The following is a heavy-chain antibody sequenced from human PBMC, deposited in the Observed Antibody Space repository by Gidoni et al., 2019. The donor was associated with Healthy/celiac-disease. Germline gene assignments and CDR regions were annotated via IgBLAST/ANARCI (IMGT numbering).Heavy chain of an antibody. D-gene: IGHD4-17*01. CDR1: GFPFSSYG. V-gene: IGHV3-33*01. CDR3: ARDGGYGDYDLDY. J-gene: IGHJ4*02. Sequence: QVQLVESGGGVFQPGRSLRLSCAASGFPFSSYGMHWVRQAPGKGLEWVAVIWYDGSNKYYADSVKGRFTISRDNSKNTLYLQMNSLRAEDTAVYYCARDGGYGDYDLDYWGQGTLVTVSS. CDR2: IWYDGSNK.